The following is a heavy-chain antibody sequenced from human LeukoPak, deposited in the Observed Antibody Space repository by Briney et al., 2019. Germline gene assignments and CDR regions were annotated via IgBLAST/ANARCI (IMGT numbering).Heavy chain of an antibody. Sequence: GGSLRLSCAASGFTFSSYEMNWVRQAPGKGLVWVSRINSDGRTTTYADSVKGRFTISRDNAKNTLYLQMNSLRAEDTAAYYCAMIKEGWGQGTLVTVSS. CDR2: INSDGRTT. CDR3: AMIKEG. J-gene: IGHJ4*02. CDR1: GFTFSSYE. D-gene: IGHD3-22*01. V-gene: IGHV3-74*01.